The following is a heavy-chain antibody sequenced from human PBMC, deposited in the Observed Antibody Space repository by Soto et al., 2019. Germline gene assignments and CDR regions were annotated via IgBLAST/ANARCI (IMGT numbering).Heavy chain of an antibody. D-gene: IGHD5-12*01. CDR3: AKGTLISVVAPLHFGSRGYYFDY. V-gene: IGHV3-23*01. Sequence: EVQLLESGGGLVQPGGSLRLSCAASGFTFSSYAMSWVRQAPGKGLEWVSAISGSGGSTYYADSVNGRFTISRDNSKNTLYLQMNSLRAEDTAVYYCAKGTLISVVAPLHFGSRGYYFDYWGQGTLVTVSS. J-gene: IGHJ4*02. CDR1: GFTFSSYA. CDR2: ISGSGGST.